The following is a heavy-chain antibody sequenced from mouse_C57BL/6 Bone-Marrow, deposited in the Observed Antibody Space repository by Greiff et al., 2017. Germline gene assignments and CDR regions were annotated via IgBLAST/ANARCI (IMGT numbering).Heavy chain of an antibody. CDR1: GFTFSDYG. D-gene: IGHD5-1*01. J-gene: IGHJ4*01. CDR3: ARSGYLGMDH. Sequence: DVMLVESGGGLVKPGGSLKLSCAASGFTFSDYGMHWVRQAPEKGLEWVAYISSGSSTIYYADTVKGRFTISRDNAKNTLFLQMTSLRSEDTAMYYCARSGYLGMDHWGQGTSVTVSS. CDR2: ISSGSSTI. V-gene: IGHV5-17*01.